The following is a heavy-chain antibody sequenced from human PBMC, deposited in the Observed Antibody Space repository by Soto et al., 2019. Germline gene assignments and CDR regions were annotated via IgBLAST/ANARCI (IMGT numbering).Heavy chain of an antibody. CDR2: IDVPNDNT. Sequence: ASVKVSCKASGYSFTSYSVHWVRQAPGQRLEWMGYIDVPNDNTKSSQRLQGRVTLTMDTSASTAYMELNSLTTEDTAVYFCTRGTRDGYNCDYFDYWGPGTLVTVSS. D-gene: IGHD5-12*01. CDR3: TRGTRDGYNCDYFDY. J-gene: IGHJ4*02. CDR1: GYSFTSYS. V-gene: IGHV1-3*01.